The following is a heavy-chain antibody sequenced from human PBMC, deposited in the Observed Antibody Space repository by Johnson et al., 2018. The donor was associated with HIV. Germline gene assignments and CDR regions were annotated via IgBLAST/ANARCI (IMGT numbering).Heavy chain of an antibody. J-gene: IGHJ3*02. V-gene: IGHV3-30-3*01. D-gene: IGHD2-15*01. CDR2: ISFDGSNK. CDR3: ARLQSGVADDAFDS. CDR1: RFTFSSYS. Sequence: QVQLVESGGDLVQPGGSLRLSCAASRFTFSSYSMHWVRQAPGKGLEWVAVISFDGSNKYYADSVKGRFTISRDNSKNSLYLQMNSLRAEDTAVSSCARLQSGVADDAFDSWGQGTMVTVSS.